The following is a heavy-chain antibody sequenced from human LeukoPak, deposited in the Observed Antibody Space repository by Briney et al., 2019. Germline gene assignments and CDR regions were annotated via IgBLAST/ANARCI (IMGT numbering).Heavy chain of an antibody. CDR1: GFTLGDYA. D-gene: IGHD3-3*01. V-gene: IGHV3-49*04. J-gene: IGHJ4*02. Sequence: LRLSCTASGFTLGDYAMRWVREARGKGGEGVGFIRSKAYGGTTEYAASVRGRFTISRDEYRINAYVQMNSLKNEDTAVYYCTRDGRYDFWSGYSDYWGQGTLVTVSS. CDR2: IRSKAYGGTT. CDR3: TRDGRYDFWSGYSDY.